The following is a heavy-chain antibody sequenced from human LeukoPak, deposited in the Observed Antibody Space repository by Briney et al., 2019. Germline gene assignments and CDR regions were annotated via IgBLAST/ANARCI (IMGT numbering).Heavy chain of an antibody. Sequence: GGSLRLSCAASGFTFSSYAMSWVRQAPGKGLEWVSAISGSGGSTFYADSVKGRSTISRDNSKNTLYLQMNSLRAEDTAVYYCAKDMYSSGWYFDNWGQGTLVTVSS. CDR3: AKDMYSSGWYFDN. J-gene: IGHJ4*02. V-gene: IGHV3-23*01. CDR1: GFTFSSYA. D-gene: IGHD6-19*01. CDR2: ISGSGGST.